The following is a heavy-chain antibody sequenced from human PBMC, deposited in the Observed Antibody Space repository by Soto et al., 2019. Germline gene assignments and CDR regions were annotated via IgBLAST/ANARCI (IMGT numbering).Heavy chain of an antibody. V-gene: IGHV3-23*01. CDR1: GFTFSSYV. Sequence: EVQLLESGGGLVQPGGSLRLSCAASGFTFSSYVMSWVRQAPGKGLEWVSAVSGSGGSTYYADSVKGRFTISRDNSKNTLYLQMNSLRAEDTAVYFCAKEHTSAFAVLYMDVWGKGTTVTVSS. CDR3: AKEHTSAFAVLYMDV. CDR2: VSGSGGST. J-gene: IGHJ6*03. D-gene: IGHD3-10*02.